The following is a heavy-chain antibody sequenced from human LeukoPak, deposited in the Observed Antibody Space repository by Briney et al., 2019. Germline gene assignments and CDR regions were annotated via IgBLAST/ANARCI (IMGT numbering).Heavy chain of an antibody. Sequence: SETLSLPCTVSGGSVRSGSYYWSWIRQPPGKGLEWIGYIYYSGSTNYNPSLRSRVTISVDTSKNQFSLKLSSVTAADTAVYYCARGYYGSGSFFDYWGQGTLVTVSS. J-gene: IGHJ4*02. CDR3: ARGYYGSGSFFDY. CDR2: IYYSGST. D-gene: IGHD3-10*01. V-gene: IGHV4-61*01. CDR1: GGSVRSGSYY.